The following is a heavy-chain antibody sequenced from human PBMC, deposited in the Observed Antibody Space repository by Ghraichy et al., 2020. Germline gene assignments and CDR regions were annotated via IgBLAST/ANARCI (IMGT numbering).Heavy chain of an antibody. CDR3: ARVLSWGWFDP. CDR2: IKEDGSDT. D-gene: IGHD3-16*01. Sequence: GGSLRLSCAASGFTFSNYWMSWVRQAPGKGLEWVANIKEDGSDTYYGDSVQGRFTISRDNAKNSLYLQMNSLTAEDTAVYNCARVLSWGWFDPWGQGTLVTVSS. J-gene: IGHJ5*02. V-gene: IGHV3-7*03. CDR1: GFTFSNYW.